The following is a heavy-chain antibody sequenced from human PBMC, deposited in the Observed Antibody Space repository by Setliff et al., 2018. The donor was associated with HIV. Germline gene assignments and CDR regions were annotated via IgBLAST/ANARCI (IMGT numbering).Heavy chain of an antibody. D-gene: IGHD7-27*01. Sequence: PSETLSLTCAATGVAISGSTYYWAWIRQSPGRGLQWIGSVHYTGSSYRNPSLKSRLTISIDTSRNHFSLNLTTVTAADTAVYYCAVGGEDWGFFDYWGQGTLVTVSS. J-gene: IGHJ4*02. CDR1: GVAISGSTYY. CDR2: VHYTGSS. V-gene: IGHV4-39*02. CDR3: AVGGEDWGFFDY.